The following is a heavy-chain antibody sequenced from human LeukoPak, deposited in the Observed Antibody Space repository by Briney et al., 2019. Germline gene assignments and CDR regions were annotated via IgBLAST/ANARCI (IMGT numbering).Heavy chain of an antibody. Sequence: GGSLRLSCAASGFTFSSSAMSWVRQAPGKGLEWVSNISGRGSGGTTYYAASVEGRFTISRDSAKNTRYLQVNSLRAEDTAVYYCAKSGYNRFDYWGQGTLVTVSS. D-gene: IGHD5-24*01. CDR3: AKSGYNRFDY. CDR1: GFTFSSSA. J-gene: IGHJ4*02. V-gene: IGHV3-23*01. CDR2: ISGRGSGGTT.